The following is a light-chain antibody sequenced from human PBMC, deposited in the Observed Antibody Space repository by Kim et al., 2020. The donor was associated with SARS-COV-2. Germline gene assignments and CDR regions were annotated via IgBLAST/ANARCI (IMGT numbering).Light chain of an antibody. CDR2: RNN. CDR1: NNNVGNQG. CDR3: SALDSSLNVWV. V-gene: IGLV10-54*02. Sequence: QAGLTQPPSVSKGLGQTATLTCTGNNNNVGNQGAAWLQQHQGHPPKLLSYRNNNRPSGISERFSASRSGDTASLTITGLQPEDETDYYCSALDSSLNVWVFGGGTQLTVL. J-gene: IGLJ3*02.